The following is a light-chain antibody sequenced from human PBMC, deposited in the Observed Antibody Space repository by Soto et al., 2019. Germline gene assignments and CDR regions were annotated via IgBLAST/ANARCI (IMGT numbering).Light chain of an antibody. V-gene: IGKV3-15*01. CDR3: QQYNNWLT. CDR1: QSVSSN. J-gene: IGKJ1*01. CDR2: GAS. Sequence: EIVMTQSPATLSVSPGERATLSCRASQSVSSNLAWYQQKPGQAPRLLIYGASTRAIGIPASFSGSGSGTEFTLTSSSLQSEDFYVYYCQQYNNWLTFGQGTKVEIK.